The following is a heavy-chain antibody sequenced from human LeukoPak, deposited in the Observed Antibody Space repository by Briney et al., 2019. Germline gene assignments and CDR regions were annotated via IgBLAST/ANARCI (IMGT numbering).Heavy chain of an antibody. CDR3: AREFISSGWYEYYYYGMDV. CDR1: GGSISSYY. Sequence: SETLSLTCTVCGGSISSYYWSWIRQPAGKGLEWIRRIYTSGSTNYNPSLKSRVTMSVDTSKNQFSLKLSSVAAADTAVYYCAREFISSGWYEYYYYGMDVWGQGTTVTVSS. J-gene: IGHJ6*02. V-gene: IGHV4-4*07. CDR2: IYTSGST. D-gene: IGHD6-19*01.